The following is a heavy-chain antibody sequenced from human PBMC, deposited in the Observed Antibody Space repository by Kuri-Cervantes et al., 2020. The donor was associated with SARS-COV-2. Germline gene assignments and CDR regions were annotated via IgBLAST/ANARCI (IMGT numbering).Heavy chain of an antibody. J-gene: IGHJ3*02. Sequence: GESLKISCAASGFTFSSYAMSWVRQAPGKGLEWVSGISGSGGSTYYADSVKGRFTIPRDNSKNTLYLQMNSLRAEDTAVYYCAREAYNYYYDSSGYLLGGAFDIWGQGTMVTVSS. CDR3: AREAYNYYYDSSGYLLGGAFDI. V-gene: IGHV3-23*01. CDR1: GFTFSSYA. D-gene: IGHD3-22*01. CDR2: ISGSGGST.